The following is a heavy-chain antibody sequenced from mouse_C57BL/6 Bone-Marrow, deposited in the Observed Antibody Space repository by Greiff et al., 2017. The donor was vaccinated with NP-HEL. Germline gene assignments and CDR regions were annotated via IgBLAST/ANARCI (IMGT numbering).Heavy chain of an antibody. CDR2: IYPRSGNT. Sequence: VQGVESGAELARPGASVKLSCKASGYTFTSYGISWVKQRTGQGLEWIGEIYPRSGNTYYNEKFKGKATLTADKSSSTAYMELRSLTSEDSAVYFCARRGYDYDGAMDYWGQGTSVTVSS. V-gene: IGHV1-81*01. J-gene: IGHJ4*01. CDR3: ARRGYDYDGAMDY. D-gene: IGHD2-4*01. CDR1: GYTFTSYG.